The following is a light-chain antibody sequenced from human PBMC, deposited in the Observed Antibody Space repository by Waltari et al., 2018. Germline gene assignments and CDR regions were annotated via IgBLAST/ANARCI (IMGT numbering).Light chain of an antibody. Sequence: EIVMTHSPATLSLSPGERATLSCRASNSVTNNLAWYQQKPGQTPRLLIYRSSTRATSIPARISGSGSGTEFTLTISSLQSEDFAFYYCQQYNNWPRTFGGGTKVEIK. V-gene: IGKV3-15*01. J-gene: IGKJ4*01. CDR2: RSS. CDR1: NSVTNN. CDR3: QQYNNWPRT.